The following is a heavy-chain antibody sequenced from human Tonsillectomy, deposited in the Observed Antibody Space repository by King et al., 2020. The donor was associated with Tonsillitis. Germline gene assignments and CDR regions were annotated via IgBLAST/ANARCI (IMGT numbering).Heavy chain of an antibody. D-gene: IGHD3-22*01. J-gene: IGHJ3*02. Sequence: VQLVESGGGLVKPGGSLRLSCAASGFIFSSYSMNWVRQAPGKGLEWVSSISSSSSYIYYADSVKGRFTISRDNAKNSLYLQMNSLSAEDTAVYYCARVPRITMIVVVRGAFDIWGQGTMVPVSS. CDR2: ISSSSSYI. V-gene: IGHV3-21*01. CDR3: ARVPRITMIVVVRGAFDI. CDR1: GFIFSSYS.